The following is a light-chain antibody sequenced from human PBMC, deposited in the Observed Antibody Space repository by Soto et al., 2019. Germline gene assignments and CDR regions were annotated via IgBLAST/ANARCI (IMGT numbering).Light chain of an antibody. CDR3: QQRHMWPIT. J-gene: IGKJ5*01. V-gene: IGKV3-11*01. CDR1: QNISNY. CDR2: DVS. Sequence: IVLTQSPATLSLSPGKRATLSCRASQNISNYLIWYQQKPGQAPRLLIYDVSNRATGIPDRFNGSGSGTDFTLTISSLEPEDSAVYYCQQRHMWPITFGQGTRLEIK.